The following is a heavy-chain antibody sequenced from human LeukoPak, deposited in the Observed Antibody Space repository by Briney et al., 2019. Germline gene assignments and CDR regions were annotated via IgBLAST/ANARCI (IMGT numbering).Heavy chain of an antibody. Sequence: GGSLRLSCAISGFTVSNNYMSWVRQPPGKGLEWVSVIYSGGSTYYADSVKGRFTISRDTSKNTLYLQMNSLRAEDTAVYYCARGGGAYCGGGCFRAFDIWGQGTMVTVSP. V-gene: IGHV3-53*01. CDR3: ARGGGAYCGGGCFRAFDI. J-gene: IGHJ3*02. D-gene: IGHD2-21*02. CDR1: GFTVSNNY. CDR2: IYSGGST.